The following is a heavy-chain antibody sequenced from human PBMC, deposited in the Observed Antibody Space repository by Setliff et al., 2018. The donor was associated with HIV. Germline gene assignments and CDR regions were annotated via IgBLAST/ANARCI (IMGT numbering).Heavy chain of an antibody. Sequence: SETLSLTCTVSGGSISPYYWSWIRQPPGKGLEWTGSIYHTGKTYYNPTLQSRVTISADTSKNQFYLKLTSVTAADTAIYYCARPYDSLYGWGQGVLVTAPQ. CDR3: ARPYDSLYG. V-gene: IGHV4-59*04. D-gene: IGHD3-22*01. CDR2: IYHTGKT. J-gene: IGHJ4*02. CDR1: GGSISPYY.